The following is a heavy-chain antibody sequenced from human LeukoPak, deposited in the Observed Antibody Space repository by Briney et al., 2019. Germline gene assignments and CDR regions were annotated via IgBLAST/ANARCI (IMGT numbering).Heavy chain of an antibody. CDR2: TYPRDGST. V-gene: IGHV1-46*01. Sequence: ASVKVSCKASGYTFISNYIHWVRQAPGQGLEWMGMTYPRDGSTSYAQKFQGRVTVTRDTSTSTVHMELSGLRSEDTAVYYCARDQEGFDYWGQGTLVTVSS. CDR1: GYTFISNY. J-gene: IGHJ4*02. CDR3: ARDQEGFDY.